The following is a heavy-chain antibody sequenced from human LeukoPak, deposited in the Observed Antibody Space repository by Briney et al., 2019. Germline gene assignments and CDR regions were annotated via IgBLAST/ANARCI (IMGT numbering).Heavy chain of an antibody. CDR1: GGSISSYY. CDR3: ARGFGSGSPFDY. D-gene: IGHD3-10*01. V-gene: IGHV4-59*01. J-gene: IGHJ4*02. Sequence: SETLSLTCTVTGGSISSYYWSWIRQPPGKGLEWIGYIYYSGSTNYNPSLKSRVTISVDTSKNQFSLKLSSVTAADTAVYYCARGFGSGSPFDYWGQGTLVTVSS. CDR2: IYYSGST.